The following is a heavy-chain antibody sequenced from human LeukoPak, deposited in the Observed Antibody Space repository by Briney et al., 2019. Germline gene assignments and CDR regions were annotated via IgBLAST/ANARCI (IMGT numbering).Heavy chain of an antibody. V-gene: IGHV1-18*01. Sequence: GASVKLSCTASGYTFTSYGISWVRQAPGQALEWMGWISAYNGNTNYAQKLQGRVTMTTDPSTRTAYMDLRSLRSDVTAVYYCARALNGNHKNVRHYYYYYGMDVWGQGTTVTVSS. CDR3: ARALNGNHKNVRHYYYYYGMDV. CDR1: GYTFTSYG. J-gene: IGHJ6*02. CDR2: ISAYNGNT. D-gene: IGHD1-14*01.